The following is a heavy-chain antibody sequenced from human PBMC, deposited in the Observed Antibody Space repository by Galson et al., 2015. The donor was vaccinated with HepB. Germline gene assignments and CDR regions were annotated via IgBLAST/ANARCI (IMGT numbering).Heavy chain of an antibody. Sequence: SLRLSCAASGFTFSSYSMNWVRQAPGKGLEWVSYISSSSSTIYYADSVKGRFTISRDNAKNSLYLQMNSLRAEDTAVYYCARGSYDFWSGYYPFDYWGQGTLVTVSS. V-gene: IGHV3-48*01. J-gene: IGHJ4*02. CDR2: ISSSSSTI. CDR1: GFTFSSYS. CDR3: ARGSYDFWSGYYPFDY. D-gene: IGHD3-3*01.